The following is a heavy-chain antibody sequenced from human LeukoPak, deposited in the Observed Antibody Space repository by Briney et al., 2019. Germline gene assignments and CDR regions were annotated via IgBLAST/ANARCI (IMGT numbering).Heavy chain of an antibody. CDR3: SNGAAEPGTLRHDY. D-gene: IGHD6-13*01. J-gene: IGHJ4*02. CDR2: VTGGGATT. CDR1: GFAFSSYA. Sequence: HAGGSLTLSCAASGFAFSSYAMSWVRQASGKGLEWVSTVTGGGATTYYADSVKGRFTVSRDNSRDTLYLHLSSLRAEDTAVYYCSNGAAEPGTLRHDYWGQGTLVIVSS. V-gene: IGHV3-23*01.